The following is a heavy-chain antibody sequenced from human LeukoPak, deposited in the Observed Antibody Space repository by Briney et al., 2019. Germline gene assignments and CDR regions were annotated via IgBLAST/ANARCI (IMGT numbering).Heavy chain of an antibody. CDR3: ARGPPVAGTWYYYYGMDV. J-gene: IGHJ6*02. CDR2: INHSGST. V-gene: IGHV4-34*01. CDR1: GGSFSGYY. D-gene: IGHD6-13*01. Sequence: SETLSLTCAVYGGSFSGYYWSWIRQPPGKGLEWIGEINHSGSTNYNPSLKSRVTISVDTSKNQFSLKLSSVTAADTAVYYCARGPPVAGTWYYYYGMDVWGQGTTVTVSS.